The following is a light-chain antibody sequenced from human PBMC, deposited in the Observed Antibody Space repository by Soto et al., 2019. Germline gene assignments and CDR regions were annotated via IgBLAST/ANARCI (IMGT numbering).Light chain of an antibody. V-gene: IGLV1-40*01. Sequence: QSVLTQPPSVSGTPGQRVSIXXTGXXXNXGADYDVHWYQQLPGTAPRLLIFGNNNRPSGVPDRFSGSKSGTSASLATTGLQAEDEAIYYCQSFDSSLSTSIFGAGTKLTVL. J-gene: IGLJ2*01. CDR3: QSFDSSLSTSI. CDR2: GNN. CDR1: XXNXGADYD.